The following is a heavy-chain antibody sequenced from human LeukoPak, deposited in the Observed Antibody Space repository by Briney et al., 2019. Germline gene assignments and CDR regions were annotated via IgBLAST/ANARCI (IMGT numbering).Heavy chain of an antibody. CDR2: INPSGGST. CDR3: ARSFCSSTSCYTTPYYFDY. Sequence: ASVKVSCKASGYTFTGYYMHWVRQAPGQGLEWMGIINPSGGSTSYAQKFQGGVTMTRDTSTSTVYMELSSLRSEDTAVYYCARSFCSSTSCYTTPYYFDYWGQGTLVTVSS. J-gene: IGHJ4*02. V-gene: IGHV1-46*01. D-gene: IGHD2-2*02. CDR1: GYTFTGYY.